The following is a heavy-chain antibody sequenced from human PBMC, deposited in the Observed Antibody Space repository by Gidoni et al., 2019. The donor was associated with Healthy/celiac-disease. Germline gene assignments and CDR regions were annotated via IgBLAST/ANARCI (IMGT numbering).Heavy chain of an antibody. CDR1: GFTFSSYS. CDR3: SRVSGSGSYNADY. J-gene: IGHJ4*02. CDR2: ISYDGSNK. Sequence: QVQLVESGGGMVQHGRSLRRSCAAYGFTFSSYSMHWVRQAPVKGLEWVAFISYDGSNKYYADSVKGLFTISRDNSKTTLYLQMNSLRAEDTAVYYCSRVSGSGSYNADYWGQGTLVTVSS. V-gene: IGHV3-30-3*01. D-gene: IGHD3-10*01.